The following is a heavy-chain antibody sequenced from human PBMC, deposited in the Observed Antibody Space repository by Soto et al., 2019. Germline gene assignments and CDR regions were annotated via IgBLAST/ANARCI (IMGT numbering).Heavy chain of an antibody. CDR3: AREYIYGDYTGRGNGMDV. V-gene: IGHV1-18*04. CDR1: GYTFTSYG. D-gene: IGHD4-17*01. J-gene: IGHJ6*02. CDR2: ISAYNGNT. Sequence: ASVKVSCKASGYTFTSYGISWVRQAPGQGLEWMGWISAYNGNTNYAQKLQGRVTMTTDTSTSTAYMELRSLRSDDTAVYYCAREYIYGDYTGRGNGMDVWGQGTTVTVSS.